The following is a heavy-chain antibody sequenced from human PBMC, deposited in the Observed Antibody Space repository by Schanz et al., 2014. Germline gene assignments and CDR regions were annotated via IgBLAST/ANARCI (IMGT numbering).Heavy chain of an antibody. D-gene: IGHD1-26*01. CDR1: GFAFSSFA. J-gene: IGHJ2*01. V-gene: IGHV3-48*01. Sequence: EVQLMESGGGLVKPGGSLRLSCVASGFAFSSFAMTWVRQAPGRGLEWVSYISSSSSTRYYADSVKGRFTISRDNAKNSLYLEMNSLRVEDTAVYYCARNRGSGGQNWYFDLWGRGTLVTVSS. CDR2: ISSSSSTR. CDR3: ARNRGSGGQNWYFDL.